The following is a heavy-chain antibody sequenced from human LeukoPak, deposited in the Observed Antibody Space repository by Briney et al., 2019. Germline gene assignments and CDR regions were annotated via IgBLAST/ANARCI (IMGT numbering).Heavy chain of an antibody. V-gene: IGHV3-72*01. J-gene: IGHJ1*01. CDR3: AREERSRSVIQH. D-gene: IGHD1-26*01. CDR1: GFTFSDHY. Sequence: GGSLRLSCAASGFTFSDHYMDWVRQAPGKGLEWVGRTRNKANSYTTEYAASVKGRFTISRDDSKNSLYLQMNSLKTEDTAVYYCAREERSRSVIQHWGQGTLVTVSS. CDR2: TRNKANSYTT.